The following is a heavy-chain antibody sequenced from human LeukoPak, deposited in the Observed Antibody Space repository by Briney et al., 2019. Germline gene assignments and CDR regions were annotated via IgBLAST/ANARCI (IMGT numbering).Heavy chain of an antibody. D-gene: IGHD3-10*01. CDR1: GGSISSSSYY. V-gene: IGHV4-39*07. CDR2: IYYSGST. CDR3: ARGKEVITMLRGLKPGYYFDY. Sequence: PSETLSLTCTVSGGSISSSSYYWGWIRQPPGKGLEWIGSIYYSGSTYYNPSLKSRVTISVDTSKNQFSLRLSSVTAADTAVYYCARGKEVITMLRGLKPGYYFDYWGQGTLVTVSS. J-gene: IGHJ4*02.